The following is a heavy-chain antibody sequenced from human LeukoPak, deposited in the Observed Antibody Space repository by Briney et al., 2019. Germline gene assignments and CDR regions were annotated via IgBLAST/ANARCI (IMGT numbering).Heavy chain of an antibody. D-gene: IGHD5-12*01. J-gene: IGHJ3*02. CDR1: AGSISSFY. V-gene: IGHV4-59*08. Sequence: PSETLSLTCTVAAGSISSFYWSWIRQPPGKGLEWIGYIYYSGSTNYNPSLKSRVTISVDTSKNQFSLKLSSVTAADTAVYYCARRTVVASDDAFDIWGQGTMVTVSS. CDR2: IYYSGST. CDR3: ARRTVVASDDAFDI.